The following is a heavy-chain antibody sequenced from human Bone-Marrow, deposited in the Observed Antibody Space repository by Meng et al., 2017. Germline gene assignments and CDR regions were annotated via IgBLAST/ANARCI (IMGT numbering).Heavy chain of an antibody. J-gene: IGHJ4*02. CDR2: TYYRSQWQS. V-gene: IGHV6-1*01. CDR3: ASWYGES. D-gene: IGHD3-10*01. Sequence: QVQLQQSGPRLVKPSQTLSLPCASSGDSVSGNRALWHWVRQSPSRGLEWLGHTYYRSQWQSHYGASVKSRISIYADTSRNQFSLILNSVTPEDTAVYYCASWYGESWGQGTLVTVSS. CDR1: GDSVSGNRAL.